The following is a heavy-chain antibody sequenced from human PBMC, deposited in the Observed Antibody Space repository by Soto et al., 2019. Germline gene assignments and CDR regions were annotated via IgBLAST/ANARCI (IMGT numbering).Heavy chain of an antibody. Sequence: ASVKVSCKASGYTFTSYGIIWVRQAPGQGLEWMGWISAYNGNTNYAQKLQGRVTMTTDTSTSTAYMELRSLRSEDTAVYYCARDHPFITDGMDVWGQGTTVTVSS. CDR3: ARDHPFITDGMDV. J-gene: IGHJ6*02. CDR2: ISAYNGNT. D-gene: IGHD3-22*01. V-gene: IGHV1-18*01. CDR1: GYTFTSYG.